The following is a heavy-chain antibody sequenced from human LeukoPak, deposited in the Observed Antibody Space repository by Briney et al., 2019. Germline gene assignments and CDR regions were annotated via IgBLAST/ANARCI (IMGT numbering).Heavy chain of an antibody. D-gene: IGHD3-16*01. CDR1: GFTVSSNY. CDR2: IYSGGST. CDR3: ARAEGGGPYDAFDI. V-gene: IGHV3-53*01. Sequence: PWGSLRLSCAASGFTVSSNYMGWVRQAPGKGLEWVSVIYSGGSTYYADSVKGRFTISRDNSKNTLYLQMNSLRAEDTAVYYCARAEGGGPYDAFDIWGQGTMVTVSS. J-gene: IGHJ3*02.